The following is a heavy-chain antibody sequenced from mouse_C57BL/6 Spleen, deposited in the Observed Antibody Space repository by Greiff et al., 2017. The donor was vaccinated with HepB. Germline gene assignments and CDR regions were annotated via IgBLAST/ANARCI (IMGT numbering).Heavy chain of an antibody. V-gene: IGHV1-55*01. CDR1: GYTFTTYW. Sequence: QVQLPQPGAELVKPGASVKMSCKASGYTFTTYWITWVKQRPGQGLEWIGDIYPGSGSTNDNEKIKSKATLTVDTSSSTAYMKLSRLTSEDSAGYYLRILCDYGSNYAMDYWVQGASVTDSS. CDR3: RILCDYGSNYAMDY. D-gene: IGHD1-1*01. CDR2: IYPGSGST. J-gene: IGHJ4*01.